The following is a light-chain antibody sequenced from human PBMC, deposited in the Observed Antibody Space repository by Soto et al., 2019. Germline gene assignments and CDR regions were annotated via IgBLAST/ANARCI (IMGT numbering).Light chain of an antibody. V-gene: IGKV3-11*01. Sequence: PDTPSLSPGERATLSCRASQSVSSYLAWYQQKPGQAPRLLIYDASNRATGIPARFSGSGSGTDFTLTISSLEPEDFAVYYCQQRSNWPITFGQGTRLEIK. J-gene: IGKJ5*01. CDR2: DAS. CDR3: QQRSNWPIT. CDR1: QSVSSY.